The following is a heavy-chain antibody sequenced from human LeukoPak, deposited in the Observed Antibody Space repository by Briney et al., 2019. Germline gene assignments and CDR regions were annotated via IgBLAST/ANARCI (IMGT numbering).Heavy chain of an antibody. J-gene: IGHJ4*02. CDR3: AVDAYYDILTGYK. CDR2: ISAYNGNT. V-gene: IGHV1-18*01. CDR1: GYTFTTYG. D-gene: IGHD3-9*01. Sequence: ASVKVSCKASGYTFTTYGLSWVRQAPGQGLEWMGWISAYNGNTNYAQKLQGRVTMNTDTSTTTAYMELRSLRSDDTAVYYCAVDAYYDILTGYKWGQGTLVTVSS.